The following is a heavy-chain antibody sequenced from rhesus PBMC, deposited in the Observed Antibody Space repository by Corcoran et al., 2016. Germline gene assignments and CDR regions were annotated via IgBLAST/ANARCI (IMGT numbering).Heavy chain of an antibody. Sequence: QVQLQESGPGLVKPSETLSLTCAVSGCSISGYYWSLIRQPPGKGLEWIGNIDGNFASTNYNPYRKSRVNISKDTSKNQCSLKLSAVTAADTALYYCARGGVSNYGRFDVWGPGVLVTVSS. J-gene: IGHJ5-1*01. CDR1: GCSISGYY. CDR3: ARGGVSNYGRFDV. CDR2: IDGNFAST. V-gene: IGHV4-81*01. D-gene: IGHD3-34*01.